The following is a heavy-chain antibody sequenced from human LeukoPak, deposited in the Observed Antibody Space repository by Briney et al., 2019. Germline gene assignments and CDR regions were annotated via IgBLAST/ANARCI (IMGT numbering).Heavy chain of an antibody. J-gene: IGHJ4*02. CDR3: ARAYDSSGYYQAY. CDR2: IRSKTYGGTT. V-gene: IGHV3-49*04. Sequence: GGSLRLSCTASGFTFGDYAVNWVRQAPGKGLEWVGFIRSKTYGGTTEYAASVEGRFTISRDDSNSIAYLQMNSLKTEDTALYYCARAYDSSGYYQAYWGQGTLVTVSS. D-gene: IGHD3-22*01. CDR1: GFTFGDYA.